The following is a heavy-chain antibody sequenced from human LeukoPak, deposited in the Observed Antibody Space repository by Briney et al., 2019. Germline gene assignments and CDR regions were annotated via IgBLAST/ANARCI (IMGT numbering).Heavy chain of an antibody. CDR2: ISYDGSNK. J-gene: IGHJ4*02. CDR1: GFTFSSYA. CDR3: ARETQQLVGYYFDY. Sequence: PGRSLRLSCAASGFTFSSYAMHWVRQAPGKGLEWVAVISYDGSNKYYADSVEGRFTISRDNSKNTLYLQMNSLRAEDTAVYYCARETQQLVGYYFDYWGQGTLVTVSS. D-gene: IGHD6-13*01. V-gene: IGHV3-30*04.